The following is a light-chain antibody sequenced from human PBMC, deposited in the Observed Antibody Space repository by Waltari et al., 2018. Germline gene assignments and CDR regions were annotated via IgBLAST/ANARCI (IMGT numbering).Light chain of an antibody. CDR2: DVS. V-gene: IGLV2-23*02. CDR1: SSDVGGYNY. CDR3: CSYAGSSTPYV. J-gene: IGLJ1*01. Sequence: QSALTQPASVSGSPGPSITISCTGTSSDVGGYNYFSWYQQHPGKAPKLMIYDVSKRPSGVSNRFSGSKSGNTASLTISGLQAEDEADYYCCSYAGSSTPYVFGTGTKVTVL.